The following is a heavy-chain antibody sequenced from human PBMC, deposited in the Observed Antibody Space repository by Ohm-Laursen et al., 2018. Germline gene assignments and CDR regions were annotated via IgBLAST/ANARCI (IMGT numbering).Heavy chain of an antibody. CDR3: AGSDYVWGTPFDY. Sequence: SVKVSCKASGGTFSSYAISWVRQAPGQGLEWMGGIIPIFGTANYAQKFQGRVTITADKSTSTAYMELSSLRSEDTAVYYCAGSDYVWGTPFDYWGQGTLVTVSS. V-gene: IGHV1-69*06. J-gene: IGHJ4*02. CDR1: GGTFSSYA. D-gene: IGHD3-16*01. CDR2: IIPIFGTA.